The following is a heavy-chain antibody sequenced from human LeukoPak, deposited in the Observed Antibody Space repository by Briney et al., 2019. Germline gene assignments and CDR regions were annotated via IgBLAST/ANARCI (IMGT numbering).Heavy chain of an antibody. J-gene: IGHJ4*02. CDR3: AKDRARYFDWLREVDY. CDR2: ISYDGSNK. Sequence: GGSLRLSCAASGFTFSSYGMHWVRQAPGKGLEWEAVISYDGSNKYYADSVKGRFTISRDNSKNTLYLQMNSLRAEDTAVCYCAKDRARYFDWLREVDYWGQGTLVTVSS. D-gene: IGHD3-9*01. CDR1: GFTFSSYG. V-gene: IGHV3-30*18.